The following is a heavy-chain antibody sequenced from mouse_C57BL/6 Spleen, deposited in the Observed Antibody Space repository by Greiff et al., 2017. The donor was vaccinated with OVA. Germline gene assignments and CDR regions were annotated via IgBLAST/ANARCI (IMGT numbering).Heavy chain of an antibody. CDR1: GFTFSSYA. CDR2: ISDGGSYT. D-gene: IGHD2-14*01. Sequence: EVMLVESGGGLVKPGGSLKLSCAASGFTFSSYAMSWVRQTPEKRLEWVATISDGGSYTYYPDNVKGRFTISRDNAKNNLYLQMSHLKSEDTAMYYCARGDRRNYFDYWGQGTTLTVSS. CDR3: ARGDRRNYFDY. V-gene: IGHV5-4*03. J-gene: IGHJ2*01.